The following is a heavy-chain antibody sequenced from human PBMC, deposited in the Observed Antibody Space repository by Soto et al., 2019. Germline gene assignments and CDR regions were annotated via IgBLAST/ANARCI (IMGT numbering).Heavy chain of an antibody. Sequence: QITLKESGPTLVKPTQTLTLTCTFSGFSLSTSGVGVGWIRQPPGKALEWLALIYWDDDKRYSPSLKSRLTLTKDASKSQMVLTMANMDPVDTATYYCAHSPNDYGDYLFDYWGQGTLVTVSS. V-gene: IGHV2-5*02. CDR3: AHSPNDYGDYLFDY. CDR1: GFSLSTSGVG. D-gene: IGHD4-17*01. CDR2: IYWDDDK. J-gene: IGHJ4*02.